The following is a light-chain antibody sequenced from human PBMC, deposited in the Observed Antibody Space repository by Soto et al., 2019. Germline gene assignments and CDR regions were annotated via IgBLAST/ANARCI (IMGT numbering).Light chain of an antibody. J-gene: IGKJ5*01. Sequence: EIVMTQSPATLSVSPGEGATLSCRASQGIGDTLAWYQQKPGQTPRLLIYDTSIRATGVPARFSGSRSGAEFTLTISSLEPEDFAVYYCQQRSNWPPITFGQGTRLEIK. CDR1: QGIGDT. V-gene: IGKV3-11*01. CDR2: DTS. CDR3: QQRSNWPPIT.